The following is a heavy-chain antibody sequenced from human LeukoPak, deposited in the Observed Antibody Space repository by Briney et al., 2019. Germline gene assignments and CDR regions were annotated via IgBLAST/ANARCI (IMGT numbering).Heavy chain of an antibody. CDR1: GYTFTSYD. D-gene: IGHD2-2*01. V-gene: IGHV1-8*03. CDR3: ARGLGSLNQLLYYYDMDV. Sequence: GASVKVSCKASGYTFTSYDINWVRQATGQGLEWMGWMNPNSGNTGYAQKFQGRVTITRNTSISTAYMELSSLRSEDTAVYYCARGLGSLNQLLYYYDMDVWGKGTTVTVSS. J-gene: IGHJ6*03. CDR2: MNPNSGNT.